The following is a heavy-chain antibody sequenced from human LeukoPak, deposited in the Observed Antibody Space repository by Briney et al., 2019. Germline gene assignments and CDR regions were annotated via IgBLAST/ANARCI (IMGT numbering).Heavy chain of an antibody. V-gene: IGHV3-7*02. CDR1: GFYFSAYL. J-gene: IGHJ4*02. D-gene: IGHD1-14*01. Sequence: GGSLRLSCVASGFYFSAYLMSWVRQAPGKGLEWVANIKQDGSQEFYVDSVKGRFTISRDNSKNTLYLQMNSLRAEDTAVYYCLTPAGWVNYWGQGTLVTVSS. CDR2: IKQDGSQE. CDR3: LTPAGWVNY.